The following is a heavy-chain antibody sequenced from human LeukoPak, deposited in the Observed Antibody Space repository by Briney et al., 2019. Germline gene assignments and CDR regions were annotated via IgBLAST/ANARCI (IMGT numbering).Heavy chain of an antibody. J-gene: IGHJ4*02. CDR1: GFTFSSYA. CDR2: ISGSGGSR. CDR3: AKSWSPDRLSPLV. D-gene: IGHD3-9*01. Sequence: GASLRLSCAASGFTFSSYAMSWVRQAPGKGLEWVSLISGSGGSRYFADSLKGRFTISRDNSKNTLYLQTNSLRAEDTAVYYCAKSWSPDRLSPLVWGQGTLVTVSS. V-gene: IGHV3-23*01.